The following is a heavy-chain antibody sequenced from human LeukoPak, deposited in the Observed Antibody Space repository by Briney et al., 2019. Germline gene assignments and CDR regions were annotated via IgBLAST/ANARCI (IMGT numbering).Heavy chain of an antibody. V-gene: IGHV3-21*01. CDR3: VRYFEY. Sequence: GGSLRLSCAVSGFTFSSYSMNWVRQAPGKGLEWVSSISESGTNIYYADSAKGRFTISRDNAKNSLYLQMNSLRAEGTAVYFCVRYFEYWGQGTLVTVSS. CDR2: ISESGTNI. J-gene: IGHJ4*02. D-gene: IGHD3-10*01. CDR1: GFTFSSYS.